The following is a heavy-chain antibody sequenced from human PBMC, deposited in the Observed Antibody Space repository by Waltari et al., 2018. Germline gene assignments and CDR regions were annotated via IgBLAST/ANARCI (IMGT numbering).Heavy chain of an antibody. Sequence: QEQLVQSGSEVKKPGASVRVSCQASGYTFTDYHLHWFRQTPGQGFEWMGWFNPKNGDAKSAEKFLGRVTMTRDTSINTVYLDLSGLRSDDTAVFFCARDPGPIVGAPDLWGQGTLVTVSS. CDR1: GYTFTDYH. V-gene: IGHV1-2*02. J-gene: IGHJ5*02. CDR2: FNPKNGDA. D-gene: IGHD1-26*01. CDR3: ARDPGPIVGAPDL.